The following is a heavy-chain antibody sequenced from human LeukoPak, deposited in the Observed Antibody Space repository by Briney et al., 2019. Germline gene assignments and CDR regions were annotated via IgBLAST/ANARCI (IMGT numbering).Heavy chain of an antibody. D-gene: IGHD3-10*01. Sequence: PSETLSLTCTVSGXSISSYYWTWIRQPPGKGLEWIGYIYYSGSTNCNPSLKSRVTISVDTSKNQFSLKLSSVTAADTAVYYCASNFYGSGSLDYWGQGTLVTVSS. J-gene: IGHJ4*02. CDR2: IYYSGST. CDR1: GXSISSYY. CDR3: ASNFYGSGSLDY. V-gene: IGHV4-59*08.